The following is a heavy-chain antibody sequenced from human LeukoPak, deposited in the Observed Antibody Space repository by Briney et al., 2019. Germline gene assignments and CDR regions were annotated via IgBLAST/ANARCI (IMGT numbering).Heavy chain of an antibody. CDR2: INPNSGGT. CDR3: VREEAVSYNWFDP. CDR1: GYTFTGYY. J-gene: IGHJ5*02. D-gene: IGHD1-14*01. V-gene: IGHV1-2*02. Sequence: ASVKVSCKASGYTFTGYYMHWVRQAPGQGLEWMGWINPNSGGTNYAQKFQGRVTMTRDTSISTAYMELSRLRSDDTAVYYCVREEAVSYNWFDPWGQGTLVTVSS.